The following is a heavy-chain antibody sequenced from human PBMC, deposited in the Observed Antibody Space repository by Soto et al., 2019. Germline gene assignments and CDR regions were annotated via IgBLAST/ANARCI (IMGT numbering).Heavy chain of an antibody. J-gene: IGHJ6*03. CDR2: ISYDGSNK. Sequence: QVQLVESGGGVVQPGRSLRLSCAASGFTFSSYGMHWVRQAPGKGLEWVAVISYDGSNKYYADSVKGRFTISRDNSKNTLYLQMNSLRADDTAVYYCAKDGGYQMLSAYYYYYMDVWGKGTTVTVSS. V-gene: IGHV3-30*18. D-gene: IGHD2-2*01. CDR1: GFTFSSYG. CDR3: AKDGGYQMLSAYYYYYMDV.